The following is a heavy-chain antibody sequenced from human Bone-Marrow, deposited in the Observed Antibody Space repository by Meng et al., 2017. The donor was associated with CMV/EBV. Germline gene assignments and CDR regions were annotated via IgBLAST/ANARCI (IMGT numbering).Heavy chain of an antibody. J-gene: IGHJ4*02. Sequence: GESLKISCKGSGYSFTSYWIGWVRQMPGKGLEWMGIIYPGDSDTRYSPSFQGLVTISADKSISTAYLQWSSLRSEDTAVYYCARHAGDFDYWGQGTLVTVSS. CDR3: ARHAGDFDY. CDR1: GYSFTSYW. D-gene: IGHD3-10*01. V-gene: IGHV5-51*01. CDR2: IYPGDSDT.